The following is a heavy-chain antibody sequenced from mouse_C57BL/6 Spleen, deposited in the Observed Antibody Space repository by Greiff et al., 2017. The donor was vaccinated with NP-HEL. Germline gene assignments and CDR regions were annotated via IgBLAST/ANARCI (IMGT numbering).Heavy chain of an antibody. CDR3: ARSGTTVVFDY. D-gene: IGHD1-1*01. CDR1: GYSFTGYF. CDR2: INPYNGDT. J-gene: IGHJ2*01. Sequence: VHVKQSGPELVKPGDSVKISCKASGYSFTGYFMNWVMQSHGKSLEWIGRINPYNGDTFYNQKFKGKATLTVDKSSSTAHMELRSLTSEDSAVYYCARSGTTVVFDYWGQGTTLTVSS. V-gene: IGHV1-20*01.